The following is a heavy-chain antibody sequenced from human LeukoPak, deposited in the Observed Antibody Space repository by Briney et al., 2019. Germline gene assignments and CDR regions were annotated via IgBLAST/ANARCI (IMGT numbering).Heavy chain of an antibody. D-gene: IGHD4-17*01. V-gene: IGHV4-59*08. CDR1: GGSISSYY. J-gene: IGHJ4*02. CDR3: ASNDYGDQSTMY. Sequence: SETLSLTCTVSGGSISSYYWSWIRQPPGKGLEWIGYIYYSGSTNYNPSLKSRVTISVDTSKNQFSLKLSSVTAADTAVYYCASNDYGDQSTMYWGQGTLVTVSS. CDR2: IYYSGST.